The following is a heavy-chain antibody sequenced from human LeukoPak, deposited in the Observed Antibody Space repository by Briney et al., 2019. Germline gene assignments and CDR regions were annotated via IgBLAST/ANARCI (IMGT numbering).Heavy chain of an antibody. J-gene: IGHJ4*02. CDR2: ISAYNGNT. D-gene: IGHD3-22*01. CDR1: GYTFTSYG. Sequence: ASVKVSCKASGYTFTSYGINWVRQAPGQGLEWMGWISAYNGNTNYAQKLQGRVIMTTDTSTSTVYMELRSLRSDDTAVYYCARYWDQHYYDRSGYSFTLGYWGQGTLVTVSS. V-gene: IGHV1-18*01. CDR3: ARYWDQHYYDRSGYSFTLGY.